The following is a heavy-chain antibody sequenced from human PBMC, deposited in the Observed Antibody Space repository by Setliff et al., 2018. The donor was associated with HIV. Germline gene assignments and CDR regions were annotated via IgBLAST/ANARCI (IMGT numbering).Heavy chain of an antibody. CDR2: IYPGDSET. J-gene: IGHJ6*03. CDR3: ARLVRAGSYYYYYMDV. Sequence: PGESLKISCRTSGYNFDTFWIGWVRQMSGKGLEWMGTIYPGDSETRYSPSFRGHITISADKSISTAYLQWSSLKASDTAMYYCARLVRAGSYYYYYMDVWGKGTTVTVSS. V-gene: IGHV5-51*01. D-gene: IGHD6-19*01. CDR1: GYNFDTFW.